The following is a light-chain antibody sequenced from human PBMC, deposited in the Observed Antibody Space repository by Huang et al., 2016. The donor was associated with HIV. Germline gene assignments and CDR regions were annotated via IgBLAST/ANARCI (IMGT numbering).Light chain of an antibody. CDR1: QSVSSN. V-gene: IGKV3-15*01. CDR2: DAS. J-gene: IGKJ3*01. CDR3: QQYNNWPDFT. Sequence: EIVMTQSPATMSVSPGDRATLSCRASQSVSSNLAWYQQKPGPAPRLLIYDASTKAAGIPARFSSSGSDTEFTLTISSLQSEDFATDYCQQYNNWPDFTFGPGTKVDIK.